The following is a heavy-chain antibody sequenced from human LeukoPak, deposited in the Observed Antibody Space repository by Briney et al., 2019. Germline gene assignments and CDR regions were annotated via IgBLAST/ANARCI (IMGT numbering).Heavy chain of an antibody. CDR3: ARDRGYCSGGSCRTHFDY. CDR1: GFTFSSYW. D-gene: IGHD2-15*01. Sequence: GGSLRLSCAASGFTFSSYWMSWVRQAPGKGLEWVANIKQDGSEKYYVDSVKGRFTISRDNAKNSLYLQMNSLRAEDTAVYYCARDRGYCSGGSCRTHFDYWGQGTLVTVSS. J-gene: IGHJ4*02. V-gene: IGHV3-7*01. CDR2: IKQDGSEK.